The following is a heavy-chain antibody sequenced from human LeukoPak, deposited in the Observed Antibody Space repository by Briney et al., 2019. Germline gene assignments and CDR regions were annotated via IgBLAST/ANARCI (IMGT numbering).Heavy chain of an antibody. V-gene: IGHV1-2*02. J-gene: IGHJ6*03. CDR1: GYTFTDYY. CDR2: INPNSGGT. D-gene: IGHD4-17*01. Sequence: GASVKVSCKASGYTFTDYYIHWVRQAPGQGLEWMGWINPNSGGTNYAQKFQGRVTMTRDTSTSTVYMELSSLRSEDTAVYYCARDVEGTTVTTEDYYYYMDVWGKGTTVTVSS. CDR3: ARDVEGTTVTTEDYYYYMDV.